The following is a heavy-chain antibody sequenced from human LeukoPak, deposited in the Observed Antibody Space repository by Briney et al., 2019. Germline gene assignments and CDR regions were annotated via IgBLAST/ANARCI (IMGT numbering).Heavy chain of an antibody. V-gene: IGHV1-2*02. Sequence: PSVKVSCKASGHTFTGYYMHWARQAPGQGLEWMGWINPNSGGTNYAQKFQGRVTMTRNTSISTAYMELSSLRSEDTAVYYCARGRGSRSYFYYYYYMDVWGKGTTVTISS. CDR3: ARGRGSRSYFYYYYYMDV. CDR2: INPNSGGT. D-gene: IGHD1-26*01. CDR1: GHTFTGYY. J-gene: IGHJ6*03.